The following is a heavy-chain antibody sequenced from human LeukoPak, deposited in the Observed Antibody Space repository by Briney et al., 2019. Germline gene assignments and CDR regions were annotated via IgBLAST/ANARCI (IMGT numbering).Heavy chain of an antibody. CDR1: GFTFSRHW. Sequence: GGSLRLSCAASGFTFSRHWMYWVRQAPGKGLEWVANIKQDGSAKPYVDSVKGRFTISRDNAKNSLFLQMDSLRVEDTAVYYCARDNGWSADFWGQGTLVTVSS. V-gene: IGHV3-7*03. J-gene: IGHJ4*02. CDR2: IKQDGSAK. CDR3: ARDNGWSADF. D-gene: IGHD2-15*01.